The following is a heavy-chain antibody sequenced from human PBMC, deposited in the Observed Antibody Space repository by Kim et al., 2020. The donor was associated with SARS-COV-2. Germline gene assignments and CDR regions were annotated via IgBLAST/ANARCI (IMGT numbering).Heavy chain of an antibody. J-gene: IGHJ4*02. CDR1: GYIFTSYY. CDR3: ARDRSSSISWYFDY. V-gene: IGHV1-46*01. CDR2: INPSSGST. D-gene: IGHD2-2*01. Sequence: ASVKVSCKASGYIFTSYYIHWVRQAPGQGLEWMGIINPSSGSTNYAQKFRGRVTMTRDTSTSTVYMELSSLRSDDTAVYYCARDRSSSISWYFDYWGQGTLVTASS.